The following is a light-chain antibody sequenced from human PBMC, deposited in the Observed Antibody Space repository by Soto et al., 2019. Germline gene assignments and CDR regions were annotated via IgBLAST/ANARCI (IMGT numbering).Light chain of an antibody. Sequence: IRMTHSPSSFSASTGDRVTITCQASQNINNYLNWYQQKPGRAPKLLIYDASNLEAGVPSRFRGSGSGTDFTFTISRLQPEDIATYYCQQYENLPTFGQGTRLEI. CDR3: QQYENLPT. CDR1: QNINNY. J-gene: IGKJ5*01. CDR2: DAS. V-gene: IGKV1-33*01.